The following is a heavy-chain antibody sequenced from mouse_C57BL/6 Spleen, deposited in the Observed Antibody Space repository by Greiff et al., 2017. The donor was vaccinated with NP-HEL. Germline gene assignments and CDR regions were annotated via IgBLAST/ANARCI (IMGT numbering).Heavy chain of an antibody. CDR3: VRPSYDGSFDY. CDR1: GFSFNTYA. J-gene: IGHJ2*01. CDR2: IRSKSNNYAT. V-gene: IGHV10-1*01. Sequence: EVKLMESGGGLVQPKGSLKLSCAASGFSFNTYAMNWVRQAPGKGLEWVARIRSKSNNYATYYADSVKDRFTISRDDSESMLYLQMNNLKTEDTAMYYCVRPSYDGSFDYWGQGTTLTVSS. D-gene: IGHD2-3*01.